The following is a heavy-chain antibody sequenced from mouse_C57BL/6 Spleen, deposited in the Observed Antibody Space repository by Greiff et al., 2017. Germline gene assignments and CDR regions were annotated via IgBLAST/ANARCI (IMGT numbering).Heavy chain of an antibody. D-gene: IGHD1-1*01. Sequence: EVKLQESGGGLVKPGGSLKLSCAASGFTFSSYTMSWVRQTPEKRLEWVATISGGGGNTYYPDSVKGRFTISRDNAKNTLYLQMSSLRSEDTALYYCARPLYGSSPLFAYWAQGTLVTVSA. CDR3: ARPLYGSSPLFAY. J-gene: IGHJ3*01. CDR1: GFTFSSYT. V-gene: IGHV5-9*01. CDR2: ISGGGGNT.